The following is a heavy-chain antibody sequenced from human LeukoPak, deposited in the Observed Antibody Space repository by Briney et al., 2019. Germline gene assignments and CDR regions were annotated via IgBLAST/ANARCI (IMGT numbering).Heavy chain of an antibody. V-gene: IGHV4-39*01. J-gene: IGHJ4*02. CDR1: GGSISGSSYY. Sequence: SETLSLTCTVSGGSISGSSYYWGWIRQPPGTGLEWIGSIYYSGSTYYNPSLKSRVTISVDTSKNQFSLKLNSVTAADTAVYYCARLGAGPTYYDFWSGYSSFYFDYWGQGTLVTVSS. D-gene: IGHD3-3*01. CDR3: ARLGAGPTYYDFWSGYSSFYFDY. CDR2: IYYSGST.